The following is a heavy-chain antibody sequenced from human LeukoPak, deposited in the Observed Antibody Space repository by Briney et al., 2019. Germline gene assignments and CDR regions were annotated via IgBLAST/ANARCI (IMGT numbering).Heavy chain of an antibody. CDR1: GFTLSNYN. CDR3: ARIRWELRPYMDV. Sequence: PGGSLRLSCAASGFTLSNYNMNWVRQAPGKGLEWVSSISSSSSYLYYADSVKGRFTISRDNAKNSLYLQMNSLRAEDTAVYYCARIRWELRPYMDVWGKGTTVTVSS. J-gene: IGHJ6*03. CDR2: ISSSSSYL. D-gene: IGHD1-26*01. V-gene: IGHV3-21*01.